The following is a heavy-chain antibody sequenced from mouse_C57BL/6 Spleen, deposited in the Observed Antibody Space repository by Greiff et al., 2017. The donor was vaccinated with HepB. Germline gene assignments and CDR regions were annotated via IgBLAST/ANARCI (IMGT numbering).Heavy chain of an antibody. CDR2: FYPGSGSI. D-gene: IGHD4-1*01. Sequence: VMLVESGAELVKPGASVKLSCKASGYTFTEYTIHWVKQRSGQGLEWIGWFYPGSGSIKYNEKFKDKATLTADKSSSTVYMELSRLTSEDSAVYFCARHEDNWDWFAYWGQGTLVTVSA. CDR1: GYTFTEYT. V-gene: IGHV1-62-2*01. J-gene: IGHJ3*01. CDR3: ARHEDNWDWFAY.